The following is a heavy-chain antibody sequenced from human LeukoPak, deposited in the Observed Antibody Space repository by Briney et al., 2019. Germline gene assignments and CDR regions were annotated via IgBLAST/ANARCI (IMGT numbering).Heavy chain of an antibody. J-gene: IGHJ4*02. CDR3: ARVTDNYDSSGYYPHIADY. D-gene: IGHD3-22*01. CDR1: GYTFTDYG. V-gene: IGHV1-18*04. Sequence: ASVKVSCKASGYTFTDYGISWVRQAPGQGLEWMGWISAYNGNTNYAQKLQGRVTMTTDTSTSTAYMELRSLRSDDTAVYYCARVTDNYDSSGYYPHIADYWGQGTLVTVSS. CDR2: ISAYNGNT.